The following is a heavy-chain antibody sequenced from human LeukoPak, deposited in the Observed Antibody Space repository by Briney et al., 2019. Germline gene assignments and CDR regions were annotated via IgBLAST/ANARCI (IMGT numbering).Heavy chain of an antibody. D-gene: IGHD1-26*01. Sequence: GGSLRLSCATSGFTFRIYAMTWVRQAPGKGLEWVSAISGSGGGTYYTDSVKGRFTISRDNSNNILFLQMNSLTVDDSAVYFCARRTDTGSNNFHSWGQGTLVTVSS. CDR2: ISGSGGGT. V-gene: IGHV3-23*01. CDR1: GFTFRIYA. J-gene: IGHJ4*02. CDR3: ARRTDTGSNNFHS.